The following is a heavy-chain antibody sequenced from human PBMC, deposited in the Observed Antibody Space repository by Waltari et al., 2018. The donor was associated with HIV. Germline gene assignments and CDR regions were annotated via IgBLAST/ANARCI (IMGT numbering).Heavy chain of an antibody. CDR2: CDPADGKT. V-gene: IGHV1-24*01. Sequence: QVQLVQSGAEVKRPGASVKVSCKVSGYILTELSIHWVRQAHGKGLEWVGGCDPADGKTTYAQKFQGRVSMTEDTSTDTASMEVSILRSEDTAVYYCATARQWLVDSGMDVWGQGTTFTVSS. CDR1: GYILTELS. J-gene: IGHJ6*02. CDR3: ATARQWLVDSGMDV. D-gene: IGHD6-19*01.